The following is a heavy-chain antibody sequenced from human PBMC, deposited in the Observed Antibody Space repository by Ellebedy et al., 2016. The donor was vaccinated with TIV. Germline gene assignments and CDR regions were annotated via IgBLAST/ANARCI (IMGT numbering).Heavy chain of an antibody. Sequence: GESLKISXAASGFTFSNHWMFWVRQAPGKGLVWVSRIKGDGSSTSYADSVKGRFTISRDNAKNTLYLQMNSLRAEDTAVYYCARSAYYGGKGYYYDFWGQGTLVTVSS. V-gene: IGHV3-74*01. CDR3: ARSAYYGGKGYYYDF. J-gene: IGHJ4*02. CDR1: GFTFSNHW. CDR2: IKGDGSST. D-gene: IGHD4-23*01.